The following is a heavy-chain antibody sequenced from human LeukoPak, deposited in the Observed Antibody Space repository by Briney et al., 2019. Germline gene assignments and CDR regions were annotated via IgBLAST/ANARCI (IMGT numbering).Heavy chain of an antibody. CDR2: IYYSGST. Sequence: KLSETLSLTCTVSGGSISGYYWSWIRPSPGRGLEWIAYIYYSGSTNYNPSLKSRITISVDTSKNQFSLKLSSVTAADTAVYYCARGSDSSGYSPIHLDYWGQGTLVTVSS. J-gene: IGHJ4*02. CDR3: ARGSDSSGYSPIHLDY. CDR1: GGSISGYY. D-gene: IGHD3-22*01. V-gene: IGHV4-59*01.